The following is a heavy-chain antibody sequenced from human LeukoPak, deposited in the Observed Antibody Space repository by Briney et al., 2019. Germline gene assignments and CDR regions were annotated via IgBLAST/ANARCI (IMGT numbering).Heavy chain of an antibody. CDR3: ARDRRTYSSGWYPWFDP. CDR1: GYTFTSYA. V-gene: IGHV7-4-1*02. CDR2: INTNTGNP. J-gene: IGHJ5*02. D-gene: IGHD6-19*01. Sequence: GASVNVSCKASGYTFTSYAMNWVRQAPGQGLEWMGWINTNTGNPTYAQGFTGRFVFSLDTSVSTAYLQISSLKAEDTAVYYCARDRRTYSSGWYPWFDPWGQGTLVTVSS.